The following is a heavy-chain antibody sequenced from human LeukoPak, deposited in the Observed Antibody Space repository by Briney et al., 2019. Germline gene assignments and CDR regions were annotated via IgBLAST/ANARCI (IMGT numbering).Heavy chain of an antibody. Sequence: GGSLRLSCAASGFTFDDYAMHWVRQAPGGGLEWVSLISWDGGSTYYADSVKGRFTISRDNSKNSLYLQMNSLRAEDTALYYCAKANHLGYCSGGSCYSLDYWGQETLVSVSS. J-gene: IGHJ4*02. V-gene: IGHV3-43D*03. CDR2: ISWDGGST. CDR3: AKANHLGYCSGGSCYSLDY. CDR1: GFTFDDYA. D-gene: IGHD2-15*01.